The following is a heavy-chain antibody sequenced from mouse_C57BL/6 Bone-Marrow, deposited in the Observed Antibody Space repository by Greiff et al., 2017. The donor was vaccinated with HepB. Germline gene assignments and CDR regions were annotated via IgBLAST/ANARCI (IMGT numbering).Heavy chain of an antibody. J-gene: IGHJ4*01. CDR1: GFSLTSYG. V-gene: IGHV2-5*01. CDR2: IWRGGST. D-gene: IGHD2-1*01. CDR3: AKNGSYGNYDYAMDY. Sequence: VKLMESGPGLVQPSQSLSITCTVSGFSLTSYGVHWVRQSPGKGLEWLGVIWRGGSTDYNAAFMSRLSITKDNSKSQVFFKMNSLQADDTAIYYCAKNGSYGNYDYAMDYWGQGTSVTVSS.